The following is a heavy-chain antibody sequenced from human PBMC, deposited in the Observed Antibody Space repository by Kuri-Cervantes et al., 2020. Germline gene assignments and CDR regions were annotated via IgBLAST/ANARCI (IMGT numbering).Heavy chain of an antibody. J-gene: IGHJ6*03. CDR3: ASCGDYSYYYMDV. Sequence: SETLSLTCAVYGGSSSGYYWSWIRQPPGKGLEWIGEINHSGSTNYNPSLKSRVTISIDTSKNQLSLRLNSVTAADTVVYYCASCGDYSYYYMDVWGEGTTVTVSS. D-gene: IGHD4-17*01. CDR2: INHSGST. V-gene: IGHV4-34*01. CDR1: GGSSSGYY.